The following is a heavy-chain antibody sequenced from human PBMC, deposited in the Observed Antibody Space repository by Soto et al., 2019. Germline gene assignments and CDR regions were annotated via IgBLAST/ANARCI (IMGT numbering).Heavy chain of an antibody. D-gene: IGHD6-6*01. CDR1: GGSISSYY. CDR3: ARASSSSSAADY. Sequence: SETLSLTCTVSGGSISSYYWNWIRQPPGTGLEWIGEINHSESTNYNPSLKSRVTISIDTSKNHFAMRLSSVTAADTAVYYCARASSSSSAADYWGQGTQVTVSS. CDR2: INHSEST. J-gene: IGHJ4*02. V-gene: IGHV4-34*09.